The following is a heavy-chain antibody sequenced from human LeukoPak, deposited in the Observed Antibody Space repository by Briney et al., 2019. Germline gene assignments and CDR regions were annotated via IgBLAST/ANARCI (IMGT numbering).Heavy chain of an antibody. CDR3: ARVSSGYFDY. V-gene: IGHV3-64*01. Sequence: GGSLRLSCAASGFTFSSYAMHWVRQAPGKGLEYVSAISSNGGSTYYANSVKGRFTISRDNSKNTLHLQMGSLRAEDMAVYYCARVSSGYFDYWGQGTLSPSPQ. J-gene: IGHJ4*02. D-gene: IGHD3-22*01. CDR2: ISSNGGST. CDR1: GFTFSSYA.